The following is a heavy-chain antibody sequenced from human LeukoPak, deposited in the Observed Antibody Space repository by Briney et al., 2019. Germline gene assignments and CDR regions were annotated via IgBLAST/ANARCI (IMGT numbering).Heavy chain of an antibody. Sequence: SETLSLTCAVYGGSFSGYYWGWIRQPPGKGLEWIGEINHSGSTNYNPSLKSRVTISVDTSKNQFSLKLSSVTAADTAVYYCARGTAIWYSGYDYFDYWGQGTLVTVSS. CDR1: GGSFSGYY. V-gene: IGHV4-34*01. CDR2: INHSGST. D-gene: IGHD5-12*01. J-gene: IGHJ4*02. CDR3: ARGTAIWYSGYDYFDY.